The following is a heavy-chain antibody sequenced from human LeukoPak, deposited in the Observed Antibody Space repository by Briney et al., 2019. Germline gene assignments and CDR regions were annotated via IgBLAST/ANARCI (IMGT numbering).Heavy chain of an antibody. Sequence: QPGGSLRLSCAVSGFNGMHWVRQAPGKGLEWVAFMQYDGSDKSYADSVKGRFTISRDNSKNTLYLQMNSLRPEDTAVYSRATDGGKWELLFDYWGQGTLVTVSS. CDR2: MQYDGSDK. D-gene: IGHD1-26*01. CDR3: ATDGGKWELLFDY. J-gene: IGHJ4*02. V-gene: IGHV3-30*02. CDR1: GFNG.